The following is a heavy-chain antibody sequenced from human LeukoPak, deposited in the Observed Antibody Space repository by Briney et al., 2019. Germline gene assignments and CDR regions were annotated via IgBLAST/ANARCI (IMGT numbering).Heavy chain of an antibody. CDR2: IKQDGSEK. D-gene: IGHD3-9*01. CDR3: ARVLRYFDWGYYFDY. J-gene: IGHJ4*02. Sequence: GGSLRLSCAASGFTFSSYWMSWVRQAPGKGLEWVANIKQDGSEKYYVDSVKGRFTISRDNAENSLYLQMNSLRAEDTAVYYCARVLRYFDWGYYFDYWGQGTLVTVSS. V-gene: IGHV3-7*01. CDR1: GFTFSSYW.